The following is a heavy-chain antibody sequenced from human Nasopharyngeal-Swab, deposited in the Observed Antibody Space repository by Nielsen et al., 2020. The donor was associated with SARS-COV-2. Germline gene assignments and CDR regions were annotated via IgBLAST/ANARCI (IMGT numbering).Heavy chain of an antibody. CDR2: LYYSGIT. CDR3: AREAYYYGSGTYDS. J-gene: IGHJ4*02. D-gene: IGHD3-10*01. V-gene: IGHV4-59*13. Sequence: PGKGLEWIGHLYYSGITNYNPSLMSRVTISIDKSKNQFSLNLSSVNAADTAVYFCAREAYYYGSGTYDSWGQGTLVTVSS.